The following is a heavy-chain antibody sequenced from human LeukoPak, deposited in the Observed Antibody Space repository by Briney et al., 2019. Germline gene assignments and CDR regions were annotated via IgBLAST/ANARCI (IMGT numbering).Heavy chain of an antibody. D-gene: IGHD2-15*01. CDR1: GYTFTSYA. Sequence: ASVKVSCKASGYTFTSYAMHWVRQAPGQRLEWMGWINAGNGNTKCSQKFQGRVTITRDTSASTAYMELSSLRSEDTAVYYCARDNSPLIVVVVAASYPDYWGQGTLVTVSS. J-gene: IGHJ4*02. CDR2: INAGNGNT. V-gene: IGHV1-3*01. CDR3: ARDNSPLIVVVVAASYPDY.